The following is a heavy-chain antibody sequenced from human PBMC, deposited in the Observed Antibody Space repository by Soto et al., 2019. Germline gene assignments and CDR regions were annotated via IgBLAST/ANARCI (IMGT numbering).Heavy chain of an antibody. J-gene: IGHJ4*02. CDR3: AKDRRAGGNSAFYFDF. CDR1: GFKFSNYA. CDR2: ISATGGGT. V-gene: IGHV3-23*01. D-gene: IGHD3-16*01. Sequence: GGSLRLSCAASGFKFSNYAMSWIRQAPGKGLEWVSLISATGGGTYYADSVKGRFTISRDNSHNTLYLQVHSLTAEDTAVYYCAKDRRAGGNSAFYFDFWGQGAQVTVSS.